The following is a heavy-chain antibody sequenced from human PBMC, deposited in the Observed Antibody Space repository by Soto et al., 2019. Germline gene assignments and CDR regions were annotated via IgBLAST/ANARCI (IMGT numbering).Heavy chain of an antibody. D-gene: IGHD6-13*01. Sequence: SETLSLTCTVSGGSISSYYWSWIRQPPGKGLEWIGYIYYSGSTNYNPSLKSRVTISVDTSKNKFSLKLSSVTAADTAVYYCARHVRCHQSGGSSWYYYYYGMDVWGQGTTVTVSS. V-gene: IGHV4-59*08. J-gene: IGHJ6*02. CDR3: ARHVRCHQSGGSSWYYYYYGMDV. CDR2: IYYSGST. CDR1: GGSISSYY.